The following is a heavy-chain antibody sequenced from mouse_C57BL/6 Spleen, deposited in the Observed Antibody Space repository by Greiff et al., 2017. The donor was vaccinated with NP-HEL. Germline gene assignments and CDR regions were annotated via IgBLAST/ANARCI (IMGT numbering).Heavy chain of an antibody. CDR1: GYAFSSYW. J-gene: IGHJ1*03. D-gene: IGHD2-4*01. CDR3: ARGGIYYDYRYFDV. CDR2: IYPGDGDT. Sequence: QVQLQQSGAELVKPGASVKISCKASGYAFSSYWMNWVKQRPGKGLEWIGQIYPGDGDTNYNGKFKGKATLTADKSSSTAYMQLSSLTSEDSAVYFCARGGIYYDYRYFDVWGTGTTVTVSS. V-gene: IGHV1-80*01.